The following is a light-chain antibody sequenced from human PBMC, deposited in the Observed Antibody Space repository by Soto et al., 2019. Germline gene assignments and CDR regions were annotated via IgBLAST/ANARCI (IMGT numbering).Light chain of an antibody. V-gene: IGKV3-15*01. CDR3: QQYDNWPRT. Sequence: IVMTQSPVTLSVSPGERAPLSCMASQSVSTNLAWSQQKPGQPHRLLIYGASVWATGIPDRFSGRGSGTVFSLTVGGLQAEYFAVYCCQQYDNWPRTFGQGTRVDIK. CDR2: GAS. CDR1: QSVSTN. J-gene: IGKJ1*01.